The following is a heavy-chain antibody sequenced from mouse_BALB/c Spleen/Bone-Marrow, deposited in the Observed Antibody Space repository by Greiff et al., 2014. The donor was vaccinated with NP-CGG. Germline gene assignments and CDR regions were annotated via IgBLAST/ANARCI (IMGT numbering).Heavy chain of an antibody. D-gene: IGHD2-3*01. CDR1: GYTFTSYW. Sequence: QVQLQQPGAELARPGASVKLSCKASGYTFTSYWMQWVKQRPGQGLEWIGAIYPGDGDTRYTQKFKGKATLTADKSSSTAYMQLSGLASEDSAVYYCARWLLPFDYWGQGTTLTVSS. CDR2: IYPGDGDT. CDR3: ARWLLPFDY. V-gene: IGHV1-87*01. J-gene: IGHJ2*01.